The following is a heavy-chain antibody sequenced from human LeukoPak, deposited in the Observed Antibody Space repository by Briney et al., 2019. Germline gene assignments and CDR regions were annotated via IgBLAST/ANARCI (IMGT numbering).Heavy chain of an antibody. V-gene: IGHV3-21*01. D-gene: IGHD3-16*02. J-gene: IGHJ3*02. CDR3: ARDTPKNPYYDYVWGSYRSCAFDI. CDR2: ISSSSSYI. CDR1: GFTFSSYS. Sequence: GGSLRLSCAASGFTFSSYSMNWVRQAPGKGLEWVSSISSSSSYIYYADSVKGRFTISRDNAKNSLYLQMNSLRAEDTAVYYCARDTPKNPYYDYVWGSYRSCAFDIWGQGTMVTVSS.